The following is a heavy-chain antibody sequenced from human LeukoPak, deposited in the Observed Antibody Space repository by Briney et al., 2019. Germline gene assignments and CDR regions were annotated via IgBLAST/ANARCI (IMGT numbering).Heavy chain of an antibody. J-gene: IGHJ4*02. V-gene: IGHV3-23*01. CDR3: AKDGTTVVTPERD. Sequence: GGSLRLSCAASGFTFSRYALHWVRQAPGKGLEWVSAISGSGGSTYYADSVKGRFTISRDNSKNTLYLQMNSLRAEDTAVYYCAKDGTTVVTPERDWGQGTLVTVSS. D-gene: IGHD4-23*01. CDR2: ISGSGGST. CDR1: GFTFSRYA.